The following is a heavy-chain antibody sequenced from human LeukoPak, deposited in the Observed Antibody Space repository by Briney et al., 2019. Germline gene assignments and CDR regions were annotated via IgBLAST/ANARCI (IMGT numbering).Heavy chain of an antibody. D-gene: IGHD3-22*01. V-gene: IGHV1-2*02. J-gene: IGHJ6*03. Sequence: ASVKVSCKASGGTFSSYAISWVRQAPGQGLEWMGWINPNSGGTNYAQKFQGRVTMTRDTSISTAYMELSRLRSDDTAVYYCASAAKYYDSSGYYPDYYYYYMDVWGKGTTVTISS. CDR1: GGTFSSYA. CDR2: INPNSGGT. CDR3: ASAAKYYDSSGYYPDYYYYYMDV.